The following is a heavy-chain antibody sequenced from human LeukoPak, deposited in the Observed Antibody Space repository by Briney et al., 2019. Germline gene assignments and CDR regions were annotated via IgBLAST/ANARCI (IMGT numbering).Heavy chain of an antibody. D-gene: IGHD1-26*01. CDR3: ARDGDGFWYRY. Sequence: SGGSLRLSCAASGFTFSSYEMNWVRQAPGKGLEWVSYISSSGSTIYYADSVKGRFTISRDNAKNSLYLQMNSLRAEDTAVYYCARDGDGFWYRYWGQGTLVTVSS. V-gene: IGHV3-48*03. CDR1: GFTFSSYE. CDR2: ISSSGSTI. J-gene: IGHJ4*02.